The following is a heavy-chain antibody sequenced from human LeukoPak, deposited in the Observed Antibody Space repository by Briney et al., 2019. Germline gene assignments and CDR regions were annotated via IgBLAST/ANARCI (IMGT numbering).Heavy chain of an antibody. J-gene: IGHJ3*02. CDR1: GGSISSGDYY. CDR3: ARPYCSSTSCYGPHDAFDI. V-gene: IGHV4-61*08. CDR2: IYYSGST. Sequence: SETLSLTCTVSGGSISSGDYYWSWIRQPPGKGLEWNGYIYYSGSTNYNPSLKSRVTISVDTSKNQFSLKLSSVTAADTAVYYCARPYCSSTSCYGPHDAFDIWGQGTMVTVSS. D-gene: IGHD2-2*01.